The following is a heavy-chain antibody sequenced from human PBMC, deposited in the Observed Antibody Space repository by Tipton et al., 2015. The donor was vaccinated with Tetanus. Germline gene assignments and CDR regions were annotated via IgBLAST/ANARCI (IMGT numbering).Heavy chain of an antibody. Sequence: VQLVQSGAEVKKPGESLRISCKGSGYSFTSYWISWVRQMPGKGLEWMGRIDPSDSYTNYSPSFQGHVTISADKSISTAYLQWSSLKASDTAMYYCARGIAARNYYYYGMDVWGQGTTVTVSS. J-gene: IGHJ6*02. V-gene: IGHV5-10-1*01. D-gene: IGHD6-6*01. CDR1: GYSFTSYW. CDR3: ARGIAARNYYYYGMDV. CDR2: IDPSDSYT.